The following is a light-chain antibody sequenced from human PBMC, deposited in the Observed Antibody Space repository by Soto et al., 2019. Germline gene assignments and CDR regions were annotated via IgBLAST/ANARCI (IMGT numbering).Light chain of an antibody. CDR1: QSIRSY. V-gene: IGKV1-39*01. CDR3: QQSYSTPIT. J-gene: IGKJ5*01. CDR2: AAS. Sequence: DIQLTQSPSSLSSSVVDAVTITCRASQSIRSYLNWYQQKKGQPPKLLIYAASSLQTGVSSRFSGSGSGNDFTLTLSSLQPEDFATYYCQQSYSTPITFGQGTRLEI.